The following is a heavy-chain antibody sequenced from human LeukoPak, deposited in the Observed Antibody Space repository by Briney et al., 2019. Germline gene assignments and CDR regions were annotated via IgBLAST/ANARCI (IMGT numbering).Heavy chain of an antibody. CDR1: GFTFSDYY. CDR3: TSQYYYAMDV. Sequence: GGSLRLSCAASGFTFSDYYMSWSRQAPGKGLEWVSHISDSGRTIYYADSVKGRFTISRDNAKNSLYLQMNSLRAEDTAVYYCTSQYYYAMDVWGQGTTVTVSS. J-gene: IGHJ6*02. CDR2: ISDSGRTI. V-gene: IGHV3-11*01.